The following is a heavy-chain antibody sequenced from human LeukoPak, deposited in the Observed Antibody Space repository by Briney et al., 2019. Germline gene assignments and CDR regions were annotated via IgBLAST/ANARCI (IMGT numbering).Heavy chain of an antibody. J-gene: IGHJ4*02. V-gene: IGHV4-61*02. D-gene: IGHD3-10*01. CDR3: AREIVGSGSYG. CDR1: GGSINSGSYY. Sequence: PSQTLSLTCTVSGGSINSGSYYWSWIRQPAGKGLEWIGRIYTSGSTNYNPSLKSRVTISVDTSKNQFSLKLSSVTAADTAVYYCAREIVGSGSYGWGQGTLVTVSS. CDR2: IYTSGST.